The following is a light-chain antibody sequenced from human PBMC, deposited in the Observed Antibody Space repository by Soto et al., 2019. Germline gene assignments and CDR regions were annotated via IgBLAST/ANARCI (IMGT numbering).Light chain of an antibody. CDR2: KVS. V-gene: IGKV2-30*02. CDR3: MQGTHWPIT. J-gene: IGKJ5*01. CDR1: QILVHSDGIAY. Sequence: DGVMTHAPLSLPVTLGQAACISCGSNQILVHSDGIAYFSWFQQRPGRSPRRLIYKVSNRDSGVPARFSGSGSGTDFALKISRVEAEDVGVYYCMQGTHWPITFGQGTRLEIK.